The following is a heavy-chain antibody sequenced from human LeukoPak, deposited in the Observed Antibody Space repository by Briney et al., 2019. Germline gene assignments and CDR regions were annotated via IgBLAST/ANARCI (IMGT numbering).Heavy chain of an antibody. Sequence: SVKVSCKASGGTFSSYAISWVRQAPGQGLEWMGGIIPIFGTANYAQKFQGRVTITADESTSTAYMELSSLRSEDTAVYYCAREAFLAAASYYFDYWGQGTLVTVSS. V-gene: IGHV1-69*13. J-gene: IGHJ4*02. CDR1: GGTFSSYA. CDR2: IIPIFGTA. D-gene: IGHD6-13*01. CDR3: AREAFLAAASYYFDY.